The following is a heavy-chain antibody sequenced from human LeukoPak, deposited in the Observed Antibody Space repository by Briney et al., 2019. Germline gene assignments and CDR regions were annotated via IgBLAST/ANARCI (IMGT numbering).Heavy chain of an antibody. V-gene: IGHV3-48*01. Sequence: GGSPRLACAASGFTFSSYSMNWVRQAPGKGLEWVSYISSSSSTIYYADYVKGRFTISRDNAKNSLYLQMNSLRAEDTAVYYCAREPRIVVATKGPNWFDPWGQGTLVTVSS. CDR1: GFTFSSYS. CDR3: AREPRIVVATKGPNWFDP. J-gene: IGHJ5*02. CDR2: ISSSSSTI. D-gene: IGHD1-26*01.